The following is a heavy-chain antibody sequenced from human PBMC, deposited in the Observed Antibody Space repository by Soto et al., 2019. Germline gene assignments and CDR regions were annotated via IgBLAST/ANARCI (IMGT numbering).Heavy chain of an antibody. Sequence: EVVLVESGGGLVQPGGSLRLSCVASGFTFRSHWMSWVRQAPGKGLEWVANIKEDGSDKYYVDSVKGRFTISRDNDKNSLYLQMNSLRVEDTAVSYCASERGSGSPDENWFDSWGQGILVNVSS. J-gene: IGHJ5*01. CDR2: IKEDGSDK. D-gene: IGHD3-10*01. V-gene: IGHV3-7*01. CDR3: ASERGSGSPDENWFDS. CDR1: GFTFRSHW.